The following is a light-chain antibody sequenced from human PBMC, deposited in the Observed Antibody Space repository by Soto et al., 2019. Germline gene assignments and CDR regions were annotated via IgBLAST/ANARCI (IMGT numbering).Light chain of an antibody. CDR3: SSYSSSSTV. V-gene: IGLV2-14*01. CDR1: SSDVGSYNY. CDR2: EVS. J-gene: IGLJ1*01. Sequence: QSALTQPASVSGSPGQSITISCTGTSSDVGSYNYVSWYQQHPGKAPKLMIYEVSTRPSGVSSRFSGSKSGNTASLTISGLQAEDEAEYYCSSYSSSSTVFGTGTKLTVL.